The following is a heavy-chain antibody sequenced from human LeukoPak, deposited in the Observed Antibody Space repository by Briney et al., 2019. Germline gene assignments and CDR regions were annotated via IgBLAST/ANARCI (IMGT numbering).Heavy chain of an antibody. Sequence: GASVKVSCKASGYTFTSYGISWVRQAPGQGLEWMGWISAYNGNTNYAQKLQGRVAMTTDTSTSTAYMELRSLRSDDTAVYYCARDGDGTYCGGDCYLGFDYWGQGTLVTVSS. CDR1: GYTFTSYG. CDR2: ISAYNGNT. V-gene: IGHV1-18*01. D-gene: IGHD2-21*02. J-gene: IGHJ4*02. CDR3: ARDGDGTYCGGDCYLGFDY.